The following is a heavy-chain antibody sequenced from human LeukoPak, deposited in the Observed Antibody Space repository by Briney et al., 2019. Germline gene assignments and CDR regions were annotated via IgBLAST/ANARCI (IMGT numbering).Heavy chain of an antibody. CDR2: INHSGST. CDR3: ARVSLRFLGWLLPGAFDI. CDR1: GGSFSGYY. J-gene: IGHJ3*02. D-gene: IGHD3-3*01. V-gene: IGHV4-34*01. Sequence: SETLSLTCAVYGGSFSGYYWSWIRQPPGKGLEWIGEINHSGSTNYNPSLKSRVTISVDTSKNQFSLKLSSVTAADTAVYYCARVSLRFLGWLLPGAFDIWGQGTMVTVSS.